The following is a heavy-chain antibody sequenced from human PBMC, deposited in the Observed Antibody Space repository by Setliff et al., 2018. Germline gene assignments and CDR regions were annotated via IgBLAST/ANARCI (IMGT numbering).Heavy chain of an antibody. CDR2: IKDSDYST. Sequence: PGESLKISCVGSGFTISGYAMTWVRQVPGKGLEWISAIKDSDYSTYYADSVKGRFTISRDNSKNTLYLQMNGLRAEDSAVYYCASYYYGSGSSYIPPHFDYWGLGTLVTVSS. CDR1: GFTISGYA. V-gene: IGHV3-23*05. J-gene: IGHJ4*02. D-gene: IGHD3-10*01. CDR3: ASYYYGSGSSYIPPHFDY.